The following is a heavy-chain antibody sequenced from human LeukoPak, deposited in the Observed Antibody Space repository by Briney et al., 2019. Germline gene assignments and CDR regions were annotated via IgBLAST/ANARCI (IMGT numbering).Heavy chain of an antibody. J-gene: IGHJ4*02. D-gene: IGHD1-26*01. CDR2: IDPNSGDT. V-gene: IGHV1-2*02. CDR1: GYTFADYY. Sequence: GASVKVSCKASGYTFADYYIYWVRQAPGQGLEWMGWIDPNSGDTSYAQKFQGRVTLTRDTSISTSYLDLNSLASGDTAVYYCARRISARQDLDSWGQGTLVTVSS. CDR3: ARRISARQDLDS.